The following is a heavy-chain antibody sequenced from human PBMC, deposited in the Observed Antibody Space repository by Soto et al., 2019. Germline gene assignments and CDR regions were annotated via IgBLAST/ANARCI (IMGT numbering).Heavy chain of an antibody. D-gene: IGHD2-2*01. CDR2: ISGSGGST. J-gene: IGHJ6*02. CDR1: GFTFSSYA. V-gene: IGHV3-23*01. Sequence: PGGSLRLSCAASGFTFSSYAMSWVRQAPGKGLEWVSAISGSGGSTYYADSVKGRFTISRDNSKNTLYLQMNSLRAEDTAVYYCAKDLHPRPPIVVVPAAPQMRRRDVWGQGTTVTVSS. CDR3: AKDLHPRPPIVVVPAAPQMRRRDV.